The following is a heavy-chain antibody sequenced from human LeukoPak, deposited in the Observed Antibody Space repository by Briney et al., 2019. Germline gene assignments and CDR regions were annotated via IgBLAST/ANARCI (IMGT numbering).Heavy chain of an antibody. Sequence: PSVTLSLTCTVSGGSISSSSYYWGWIRQPPGKGLEWIGSIYYSGSTYYNPSLKSRVTISVDTSKNQFSLKLSSVTAADTAVYYCAREWGVIRFLEWPYNWFDPWGQGTLVTASS. V-gene: IGHV4-39*02. CDR2: IYYSGST. CDR3: AREWGVIRFLEWPYNWFDP. CDR1: GGSISSSSYY. J-gene: IGHJ5*02. D-gene: IGHD3-3*01.